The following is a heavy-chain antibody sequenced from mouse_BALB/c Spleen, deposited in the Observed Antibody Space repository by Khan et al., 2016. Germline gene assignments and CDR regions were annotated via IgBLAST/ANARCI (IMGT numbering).Heavy chain of an antibody. D-gene: IGHD2-13*01. CDR1: GCNIKDTY. V-gene: IGHV14-3*02. CDR3: ARGDPYYAMYY. J-gene: IGHJ4*01. Sequence: VQLQQPGAELVKPGASVKLSCTASGCNIKDTYMHWVKQRPEQGLEWIGRIDPANGNTKYDPKFQGKATITADTSSNTAYLQLSSLTSEDTAVYYCARGDPYYAMYYWGQGTSVTVSS. CDR2: IDPANGNT.